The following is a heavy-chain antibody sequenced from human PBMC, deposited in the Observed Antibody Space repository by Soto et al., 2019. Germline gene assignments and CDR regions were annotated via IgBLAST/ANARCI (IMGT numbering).Heavy chain of an antibody. CDR1: GDSVSSNSAA. CDR3: ARALRVGSGWHMNYFDY. CDR2: TYYRSKWYN. Sequence: SQTLSLTCAISGDSVSSNSAAWNWIRQSPSRGLEWLGRTYYRSKWYNDYAVSVKSRITINPDTSKNQFSLQLNSVTPEDTAVYYCARALRVGSGWHMNYFDYWGQGTLVTVSS. J-gene: IGHJ4*02. D-gene: IGHD6-19*01. V-gene: IGHV6-1*01.